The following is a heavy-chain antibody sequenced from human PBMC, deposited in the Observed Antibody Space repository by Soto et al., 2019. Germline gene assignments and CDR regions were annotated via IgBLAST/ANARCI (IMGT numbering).Heavy chain of an antibody. CDR2: IWYDGSNK. D-gene: IGHD6-6*01. CDR3: ARDHASIAARRDWYFDL. J-gene: IGHJ2*01. CDR1: GFTFSSYG. V-gene: IGHV3-33*01. Sequence: GGSLRLSCAASGFTFSSYGMHWVRQAPGKGLEWVAVIWYDGSNKYYADSVKGRFTISRDNSKNTLYLQMNSLRAEDTAVYYCARDHASIAARRDWYFDLWGRGTLVTVSS.